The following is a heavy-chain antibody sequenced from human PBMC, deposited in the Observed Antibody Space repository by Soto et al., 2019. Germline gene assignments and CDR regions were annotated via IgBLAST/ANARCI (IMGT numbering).Heavy chain of an antibody. CDR2: ISSSSSYT. CDR1: GFTFGDYA. V-gene: IGHV3-23*01. D-gene: IGHD3-22*01. CDR3: AKDRSGYYDSSGYYYEYNWFDP. Sequence: GGSLRLSCAGSGFTFGDYAMSWIRQAPGKGLEWVSYISSSSSYTNYADSVKGRFTISRDNSKNTLYLQMNSLRAEDTAVYYCAKDRSGYYDSSGYYYEYNWFDPWGQGTLVTVSS. J-gene: IGHJ5*02.